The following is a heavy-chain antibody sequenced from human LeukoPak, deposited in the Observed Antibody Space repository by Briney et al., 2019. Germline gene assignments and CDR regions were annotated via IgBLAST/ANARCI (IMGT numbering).Heavy chain of an antibody. V-gene: IGHV4-38-2*02. J-gene: IGHJ4*02. D-gene: IGHD3-16*02. CDR3: ARVYVWGSYRPGTTDY. CDR2: IYHSGST. CDR1: GFTVSSNS. Sequence: GSLRLSCTVSGFTVSSNSMSWVRQPPGKGLEWIGSIYHSGSTYYNPSLKSRVTISVDTSKNQFSLKLSSVTAADTAVYYCARVYVWGSYRPGTTDYWGQGTLVTVSS.